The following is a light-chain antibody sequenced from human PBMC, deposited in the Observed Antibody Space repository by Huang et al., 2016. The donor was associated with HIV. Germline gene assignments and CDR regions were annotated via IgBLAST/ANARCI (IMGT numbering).Light chain of an antibody. CDR3: QQYNEWPLT. CDR2: GAS. J-gene: IGKJ4*01. V-gene: IGKV3-15*01. Sequence: EIVMTQSPATLSVSPGERATLSCRASQTVSINLAWYQQKHGQAPRLLIYGASTGATGIPARFSGSGSGTEFTLTISSLQSEDFAVYYCQQYNEWPLTFGGGTKVEIK. CDR1: QTVSIN.